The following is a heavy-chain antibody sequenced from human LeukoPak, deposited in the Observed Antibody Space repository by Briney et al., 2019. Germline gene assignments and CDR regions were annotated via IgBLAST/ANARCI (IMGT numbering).Heavy chain of an antibody. CDR1: GFTFYSYG. J-gene: IGHJ4*02. V-gene: IGHV3-30*02. D-gene: IGHD6-19*01. CDR2: IRYDGSNK. Sequence: GGSLRLSCAASGFTFYSYGMHWVRQAPGKGLEWAAFIRYDGSNKYYADSVKGRFTTSRDNSKNTLYLQMNSLRAEDTAVYYCAKDKGSGWSPLDYWGQGTLVTVSS. CDR3: AKDKGSGWSPLDY.